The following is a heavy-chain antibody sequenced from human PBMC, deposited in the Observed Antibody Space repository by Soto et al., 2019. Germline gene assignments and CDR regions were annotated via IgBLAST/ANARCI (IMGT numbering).Heavy chain of an antibody. Sequence: SETQSLTCAVSGGSSSSGGDSWSWIRQPPGKGLEWIGYIYHSGSTYYNPSLKSRVTISVDRSKNQFSLKLSSVTAADTAVYYCARGGELELSAFDIWGQGTMVTVSS. V-gene: IGHV4-30-2*01. J-gene: IGHJ3*02. CDR1: GGSSSSGGDS. CDR3: ARGGELELSAFDI. D-gene: IGHD1-7*01. CDR2: IYHSGST.